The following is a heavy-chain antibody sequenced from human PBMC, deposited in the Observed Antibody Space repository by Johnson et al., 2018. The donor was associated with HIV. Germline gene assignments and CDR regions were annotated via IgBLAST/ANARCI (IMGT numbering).Heavy chain of an antibody. CDR3: ARRADAFDI. Sequence: VQLVESGGGFVQPGGSLRLSCAASGFTFNNAWMSWVRQATGKGLEWVSAIGTAGDTYYPGSVKGRFTISRENAKNSLYLQMNSLRAGDTAVYYCARRADAFDIWGQGTMVTVSS. V-gene: IGHV3-13*01. CDR2: IGTAGDT. CDR1: GFTFNNAW. J-gene: IGHJ3*02.